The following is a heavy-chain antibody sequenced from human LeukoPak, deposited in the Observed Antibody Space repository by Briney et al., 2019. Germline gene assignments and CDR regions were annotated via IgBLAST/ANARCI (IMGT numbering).Heavy chain of an antibody. CDR3: AKSGSGSYYKGGYDN. Sequence: GGSLRLSCAASGFTFSSYAMSWVRQAPGKGLEWVSAVSGSGGSTYYADSVKGRFTISRDNSRNTLYLQMNSLRAEDTALYYCAKSGSGSYYKGGYDNWGQGTLVTVSS. CDR2: VSGSGGST. CDR1: GFTFSSYA. D-gene: IGHD3-10*01. J-gene: IGHJ4*02. V-gene: IGHV3-23*01.